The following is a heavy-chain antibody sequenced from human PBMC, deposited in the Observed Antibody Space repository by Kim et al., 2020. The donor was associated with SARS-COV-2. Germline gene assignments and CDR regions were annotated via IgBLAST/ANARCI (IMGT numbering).Heavy chain of an antibody. J-gene: IGHJ4*02. V-gene: IGHV4-59*08. CDR1: GCSISSYY. CDR2: IYYSGST. D-gene: IGHD3-3*01. CDR3: ARGAVLRSLAWFVDY. Sequence: SETLSLTCTVSGCSISSYYWSWIRQPPGKGLEWIGYIYYSGSTNYNPSLKSRVIISVDTSKNQFSLKLSTVTAADTAVYYCARGAVLRSLAWFVDYWGQG.